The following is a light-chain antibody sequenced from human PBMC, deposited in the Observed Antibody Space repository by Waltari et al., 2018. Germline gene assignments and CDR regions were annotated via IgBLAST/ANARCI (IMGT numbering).Light chain of an antibody. V-gene: IGLV2-14*01. CDR1: SSDVGGYNL. J-gene: IGLJ3*02. Sequence: QSALTQPASVSGSPGQSITISCTGTSSDVGGYNLVSWHQQHPGKAPKLIIYGVRNRPSGVSNRVSGSKSGNTASLTLSGLQAEDEADYYCTSYITTRGDWVFGGGTKLTVL. CDR3: TSYITTRGDWV. CDR2: GVR.